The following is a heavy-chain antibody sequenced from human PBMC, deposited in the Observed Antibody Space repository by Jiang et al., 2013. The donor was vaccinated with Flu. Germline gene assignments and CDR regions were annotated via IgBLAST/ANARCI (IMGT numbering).Heavy chain of an antibody. Sequence: SGAEVKKPGASVKVSCKVSGYTLTELSMHWVRQAPGKELEWMGWISAYNGNTNYAQKLQGRVTMTTDTSTSTAYMELRSLRSDDTAVYYCARDMSRGYYDSSGYHDAFDIWGQGTMVTSLQ. J-gene: IGHJ3*02. CDR2: ISAYNGNT. CDR1: GYTLTELS. CDR3: ARDMSRGYYDSSGYHDAFDI. D-gene: IGHD3-22*01. V-gene: IGHV1-18*01.